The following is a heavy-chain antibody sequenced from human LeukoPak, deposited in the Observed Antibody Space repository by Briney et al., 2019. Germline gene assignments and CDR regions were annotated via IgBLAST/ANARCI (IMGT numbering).Heavy chain of an antibody. CDR2: VSGSGGNT. D-gene: IGHD6-19*01. CDR3: ANWGVAGTMWAPYTTS. Sequence: GGSLRLSCAASGFAFSSYGMSWVRQAPGKGLEWVSTVSGSGGNTYYADSVMGRFTISRDNSKNTLYLQMNSLRAEDTAVYYCANWGVAGTMWAPYTTSWGQGTLVTVSS. V-gene: IGHV3-23*01. J-gene: IGHJ4*02. CDR1: GFAFSSYG.